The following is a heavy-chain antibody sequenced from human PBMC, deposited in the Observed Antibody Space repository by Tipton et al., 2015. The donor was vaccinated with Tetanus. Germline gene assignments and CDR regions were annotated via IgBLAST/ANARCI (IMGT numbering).Heavy chain of an antibody. CDR1: GFTFSDYY. CDR3: LGHGGYSS. D-gene: IGHD5-12*01. V-gene: IGHV3-53*01. J-gene: IGHJ5*02. Sequence: SLRLSCAASGFTFSDYYMSWIRQAPGKGLECVSMIYANGATSYADSVKGRFSISRDNSKNIVFLQMNALRVEDTAVYYCLGHGGYSSWGQGTLVTVSS. CDR2: IYANGAT.